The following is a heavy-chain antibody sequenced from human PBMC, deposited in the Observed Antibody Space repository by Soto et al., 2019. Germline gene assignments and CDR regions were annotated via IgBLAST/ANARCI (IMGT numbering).Heavy chain of an antibody. V-gene: IGHV3-23*01. CDR2: FSGSGDST. J-gene: IGHJ4*02. CDR1: GFTFSSYA. Sequence: EVQLLESGGGLVQPGGSLRLSCAASGFTFSSYAMNWVRQAPGKGLEWVSVFSGSGDSTYYADSVKGRFTISRDNSKNTLYLQMNSLRAEETAVYYCARRGSGSYYDYWGQGTLVTVSS. CDR3: ARRGSGSYYDY. D-gene: IGHD1-26*01.